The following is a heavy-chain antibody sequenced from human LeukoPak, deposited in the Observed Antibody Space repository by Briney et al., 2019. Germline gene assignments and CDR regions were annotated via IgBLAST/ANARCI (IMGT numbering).Heavy chain of an antibody. Sequence: PSETLSLTCAVYGGSFSGYYWSWIRQPPGKGLEWIGEINHSGSTNYNPSLKSRVTISVDTSKNQFSLKLSSVTAADTAVYYCARGQTPTDYSSFDYWGQGTLVTVSS. D-gene: IGHD2-15*01. CDR2: INHSGST. V-gene: IGHV4-34*01. J-gene: IGHJ4*02. CDR3: ARGQTPTDYSSFDY. CDR1: GGSFSGYY.